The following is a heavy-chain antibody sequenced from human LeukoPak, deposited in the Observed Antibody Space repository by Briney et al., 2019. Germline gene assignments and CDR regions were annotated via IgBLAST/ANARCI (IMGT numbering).Heavy chain of an antibody. V-gene: IGHV4-39*07. CDR1: GDSISSSSSY. D-gene: IGHD2-2*01. Sequence: SETLSLTCTVSGDSISSSSSYWGWIRQPPGEGLEWIGSIYYSGSTYYNPSLKSRVTISVDTSKNQFSLKLSSVTAADTAVYYCARDFDIVVVPAAIRFDYWGQGTLVTVSS. J-gene: IGHJ4*02. CDR2: IYYSGST. CDR3: ARDFDIVVVPAAIRFDY.